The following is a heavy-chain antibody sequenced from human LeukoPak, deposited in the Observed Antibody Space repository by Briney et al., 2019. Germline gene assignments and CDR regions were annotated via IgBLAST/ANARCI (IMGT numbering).Heavy chain of an antibody. CDR1: GYTFTSYY. D-gene: IGHD3-3*01. V-gene: IGHV1-46*01. CDR3: ASSITIFGVAGGWFDP. J-gene: IGHJ5*02. CDR2: INPSGGST. Sequence: ASVKVSCKASGYTFTSYYMHWVRRAPGQGLEWMGIINPSGGSTSYAQKFQGRVTMTRDMSTSTVYMELSSLRSEDTAVYYCASSITIFGVAGGWFDPWGQGTLVTVSS.